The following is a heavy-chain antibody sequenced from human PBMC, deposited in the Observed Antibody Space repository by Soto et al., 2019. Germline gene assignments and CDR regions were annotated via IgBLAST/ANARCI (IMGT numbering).Heavy chain of an antibody. D-gene: IGHD2-15*01. V-gene: IGHV3-23*01. J-gene: IGHJ5*02. Sequence: PGGSLRLSCAASGFTFSSYAMSWLRQAPGKGLEWVSSISDSGDDTYYADSVKGRFTISRDNSKNTVFLQVNSLRAEDTAVYYCARERDCIGVRCYSSDWFDTWGQGALVTVSS. CDR3: ARERDCIGVRCYSSDWFDT. CDR1: GFTFSSYA. CDR2: ISDSGDDT.